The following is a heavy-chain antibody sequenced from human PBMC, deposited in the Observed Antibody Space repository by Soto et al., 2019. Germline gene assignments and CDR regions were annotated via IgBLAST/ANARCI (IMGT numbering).Heavy chain of an antibody. Sequence: SLRLSCAASGFTVGSHAMSWVRQAPGKGLEWVSSISGSGDGTYYGDSVKGRFTISRDSSSSTLYLQMDNLRGEDTAVYFCTRSRRSILMVYGFGGMDVWGQGTTVTVSS. V-gene: IGHV3-23*01. CDR1: GFTVGSHA. D-gene: IGHD2-8*01. CDR2: ISGSGDGT. J-gene: IGHJ6*02. CDR3: TRSRRSILMVYGFGGMDV.